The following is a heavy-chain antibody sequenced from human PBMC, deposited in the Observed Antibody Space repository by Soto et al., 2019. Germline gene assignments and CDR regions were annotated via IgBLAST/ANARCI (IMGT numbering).Heavy chain of an antibody. V-gene: IGHV1-18*01. Sequence: ASVKVSCKASGYTITSYGISWVRQAPGQGLEWMGWISAYNGNTNYAQKLQGRVTMTTDTSTSTAYMELRSLRSDDTAVYYCARGTYYYDSSGCDYWGQGTLVTVSS. CDR2: ISAYNGNT. CDR1: GYTITSYG. D-gene: IGHD3-22*01. CDR3: ARGTYYYDSSGCDY. J-gene: IGHJ4*02.